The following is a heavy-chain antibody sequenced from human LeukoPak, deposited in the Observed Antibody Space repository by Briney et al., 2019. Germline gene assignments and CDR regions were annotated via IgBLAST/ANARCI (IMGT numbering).Heavy chain of an antibody. CDR2: ISGSGGST. V-gene: IGHV3-23*01. Sequence: GGSLRLSCAASGFTFMSYGMSWVRQAPGKGLEWVSSISGSGGSTYYADSVEGRFTISRDNSKNTLYLQMNSLRAEDTAVYYCAKIGTYSGSYKGDYWGQGTLVTVSS. CDR3: AKIGTYSGSYKGDY. CDR1: GFTFMSYG. D-gene: IGHD1-26*01. J-gene: IGHJ4*02.